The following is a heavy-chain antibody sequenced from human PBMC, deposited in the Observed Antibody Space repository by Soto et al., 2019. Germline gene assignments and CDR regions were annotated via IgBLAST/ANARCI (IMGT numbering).Heavy chain of an antibody. Sequence: GESLRVCCKGAGDRCASYGSGWVRQMPGKGLEWMGIIYPGDSDTRYSPSFQGQVTISADKSISTAYLQWSSLKASDTAMYYCARLLPTVTEFDYWGQGTLVTVFS. J-gene: IGHJ4*02. V-gene: IGHV5-51*01. D-gene: IGHD4-17*01. CDR1: GDRCASYG. CDR2: IYPGDSDT. CDR3: ARLLPTVTEFDY.